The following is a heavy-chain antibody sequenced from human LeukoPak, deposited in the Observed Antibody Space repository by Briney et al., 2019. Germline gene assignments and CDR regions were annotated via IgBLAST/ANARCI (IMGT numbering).Heavy chain of an antibody. V-gene: IGHV4-4*07. CDR1: GGSISSYY. CDR2: IYTSGST. J-gene: IGHJ6*03. Sequence: SETLSLTCTVSGGSISSYYWSWIRQPAGKGLEWIGRIYTSGSTYYNPSLKSRVTMSVDTSKNQFSLKLSSVTAADTAVYYCAREVGVGSSWYSNYYYYMDVWGKGPRSPSP. D-gene: IGHD6-13*01. CDR3: AREVGVGSSWYSNYYYYMDV.